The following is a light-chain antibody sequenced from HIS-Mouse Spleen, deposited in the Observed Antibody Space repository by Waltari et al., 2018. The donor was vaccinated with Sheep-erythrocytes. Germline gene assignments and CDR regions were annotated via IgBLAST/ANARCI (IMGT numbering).Light chain of an antibody. CDR1: QSISSW. CDR3: KQYKSYPGT. Sequence: DIQMTQSPSTLSASVGDRVPITCRASQSISSWLAWYQQNPGKAPKLLIYKASSLERGFPSRFSGSGSGTEFTLTISSLQPDDFATYYCKQYKSYPGTFGKGTKWKSN. CDR2: KAS. V-gene: IGKV1-5*03. J-gene: IGKJ1*01.